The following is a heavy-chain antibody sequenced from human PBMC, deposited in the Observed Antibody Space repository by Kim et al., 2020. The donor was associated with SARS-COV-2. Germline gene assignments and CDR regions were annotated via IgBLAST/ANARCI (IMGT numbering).Heavy chain of an antibody. CDR2: SVK. J-gene: IGHJ4*02. D-gene: IGHD2-2*01. V-gene: IGHV3-30*10. Sequence: SVKKETDYEKGRLTLSRDDSKNTLYLQMSSLRPDETAVYYCARGLTSPLDYWGQGTLVTVSS. CDR3: ARGLTSPLDY.